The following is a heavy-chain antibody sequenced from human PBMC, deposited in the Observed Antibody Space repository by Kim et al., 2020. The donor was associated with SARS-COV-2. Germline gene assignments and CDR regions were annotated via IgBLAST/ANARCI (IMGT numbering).Heavy chain of an antibody. CDR3: ARGRHCTNGVCPGSVVDY. J-gene: IGHJ4*02. CDR1: GGSFSGYY. V-gene: IGHV4-34*01. CDR2: INHSGST. D-gene: IGHD2-8*01. Sequence: SETLSLTCAVYGGSFSGYYWSWIRQPPGKGLEWIGEINHSGSTNYNPSLKSRVTISVDTSKNQFSLKLSSVTAADTAVYYYARGRHCTNGVCPGSVVDYWGQGTLVTVSS.